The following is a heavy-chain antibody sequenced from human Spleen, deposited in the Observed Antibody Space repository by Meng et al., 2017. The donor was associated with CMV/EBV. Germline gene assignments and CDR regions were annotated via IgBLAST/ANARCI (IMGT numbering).Heavy chain of an antibody. CDR1: GYTFTGYY. J-gene: IGHJ4*02. V-gene: IGHV1-69*05. D-gene: IGHD3-22*01. Sequence: SVKVSCKASGYTFTGYYMHWVRQAPGQGLEWMGGIIPIFGTANYAQKFQGRVTITTDESTSTAYMELSSLRSEDTAVYYCASYYYYDSSGYYLHYFDYWGQGTLVTVSS. CDR3: ASYYYYDSSGYYLHYFDY. CDR2: IIPIFGTA.